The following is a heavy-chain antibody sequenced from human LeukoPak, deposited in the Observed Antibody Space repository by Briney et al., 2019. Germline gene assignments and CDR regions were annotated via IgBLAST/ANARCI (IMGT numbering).Heavy chain of an antibody. CDR2: MYYSGST. CDR3: ARRITMVRGRPRRGPRYAFDI. V-gene: IGHV4-39*01. Sequence: PSETLSLTCIVSGGSISSRNYYWGWIRQPPGKGLEWIGSMYYSGSTYYNPSPKSRVTISVDTSKNQFSLKLSSVTAADTAVYYCARRITMVRGRPRRGPRYAFDIWGQGTMVTVSS. J-gene: IGHJ3*02. D-gene: IGHD3-10*01. CDR1: GGSISSRNYY.